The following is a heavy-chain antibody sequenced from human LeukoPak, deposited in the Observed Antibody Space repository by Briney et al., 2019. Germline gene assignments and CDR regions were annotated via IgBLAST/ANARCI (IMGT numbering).Heavy chain of an antibody. V-gene: IGHV4-59*01. CDR3: ARLSGYSSGHYYSDY. CDR2: IYYRGST. Sequence: PSETLSLTCTVSGGSISSDYWSWIRQPPGKGLEWIGYIYYRGSTNYNPSLKSRVTISVDTSKNQFSLELSSVTAADTAVYYCARLSGYSSGHYYSDYWGQGTLATVSS. J-gene: IGHJ4*02. CDR1: GGSISSDY. D-gene: IGHD3-22*01.